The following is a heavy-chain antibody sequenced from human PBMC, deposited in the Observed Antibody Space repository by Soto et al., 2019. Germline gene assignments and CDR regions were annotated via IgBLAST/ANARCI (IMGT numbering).Heavy chain of an antibody. J-gene: IGHJ4*02. CDR2: MNPSSGNT. D-gene: IGHD2-15*01. V-gene: IGHV1-8*01. Sequence: QVQLVQSGAEVKKPGASVKVSCKASGYTFTSYDISWVRQATGQGLEWMGWMNPSSGNTGYVQKFQGRVTMTRNTSISTANMELSSLRSEDTAVEYCARGTRWSDYWGQGTLVTVSS. CDR1: GYTFTSYD. CDR3: ARGTRWSDY.